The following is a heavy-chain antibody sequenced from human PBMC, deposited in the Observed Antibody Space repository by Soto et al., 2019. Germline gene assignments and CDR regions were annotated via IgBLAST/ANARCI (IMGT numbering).Heavy chain of an antibody. V-gene: IGHV4-34*01. CDR1: GGSFSGYY. J-gene: IGHJ5*02. D-gene: IGHD3-3*01. Sequence: SETLSLTCAVYGGSFSGYYWNWIRQPPGKGLEWIGEIGHSGYTNYNPSLKSRVTISVDTSKNQFSLRLTSVTAADTAVYYCARVRDWFDPWGQGTLVTVSS. CDR2: IGHSGYT. CDR3: ARVRDWFDP.